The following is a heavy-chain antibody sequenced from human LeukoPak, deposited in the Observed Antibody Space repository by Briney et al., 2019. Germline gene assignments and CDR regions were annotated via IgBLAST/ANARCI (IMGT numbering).Heavy chain of an antibody. CDR3: ARVPYYYYDSSGSAGLVDY. Sequence: GGSLRLSCTVSGFTVSSNSMSWVRQAPGKGLEWVSFIYSDNTHYADSVKGRFTISRDNAKNSLYLQMNSLRAEDTAVYYCARVPYYYYDSSGSAGLVDYWGQGTLVTVSS. CDR2: IYSDNT. V-gene: IGHV3-53*01. J-gene: IGHJ4*02. D-gene: IGHD3-22*01. CDR1: GFTVSSNS.